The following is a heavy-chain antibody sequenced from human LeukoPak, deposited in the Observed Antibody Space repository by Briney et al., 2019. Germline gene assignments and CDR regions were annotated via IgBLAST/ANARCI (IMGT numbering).Heavy chain of an antibody. D-gene: IGHD6-19*01. CDR2: IYYSGST. Sequence: PSETLSLTCTVSGGSISSGGYYWSWIRQHPGKGLEWIGYIYYSGSTYYNPSLKSRVTISVDTSKNQFSLRLSSVTAADTAIYYCARAVSGRFDYWGQGTLVTVSS. J-gene: IGHJ4*02. CDR1: GGSISSGGYY. V-gene: IGHV4-31*03. CDR3: ARAVSGRFDY.